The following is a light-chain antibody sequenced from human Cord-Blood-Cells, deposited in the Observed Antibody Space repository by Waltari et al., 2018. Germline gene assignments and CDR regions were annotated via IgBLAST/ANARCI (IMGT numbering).Light chain of an antibody. CDR3: CSYAGSSTWV. V-gene: IGLV2-23*01. Sequence: QSDLTQPASVSGSPGQAITIPCTETSSDAVSYNRVSWYQQHPSKAPKLMIYEDSKRPSGVSNRFSGSKSGNTASLTISGLQAEDEADYYCCSYAGSSTWVFGGGTKLTVL. CDR2: EDS. CDR1: SSDAVSYNR. J-gene: IGLJ3*02.